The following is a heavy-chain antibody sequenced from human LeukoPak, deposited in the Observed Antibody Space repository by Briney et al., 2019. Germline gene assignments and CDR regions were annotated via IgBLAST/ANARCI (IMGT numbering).Heavy chain of an antibody. V-gene: IGHV4-39*07. CDR1: NDSVSSDFSC. J-gene: IGHJ4*02. CDR3: ARDLGGTTGKFDS. CDR2: IYYGGNT. D-gene: IGHD1-7*01. Sequence: PSETLSLTCTASNDSVSSDFSCWGWIRQPPGKGLEWIANIYYGGNTYYNPSLKSRVTISVDTSKNQFSLRLTSVTAADTAVYYCARDLGGTTGKFDSWGQGTLVTVSS.